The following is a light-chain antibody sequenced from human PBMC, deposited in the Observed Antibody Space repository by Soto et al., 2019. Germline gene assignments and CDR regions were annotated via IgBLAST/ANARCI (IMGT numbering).Light chain of an antibody. CDR3: LQDYDYPYT. CDR2: AAS. J-gene: IGKJ2*01. Sequence: AIQMTQSPSSLSASEGARVPITCRASQGIRIDLGWYQQKPGKAPKLLIYAASSLQSGVPSRFSGSGSGTDFTLTISSLQPEDFATYYCLQDYDYPYTFGQGTKLEIK. V-gene: IGKV1-6*01. CDR1: QGIRID.